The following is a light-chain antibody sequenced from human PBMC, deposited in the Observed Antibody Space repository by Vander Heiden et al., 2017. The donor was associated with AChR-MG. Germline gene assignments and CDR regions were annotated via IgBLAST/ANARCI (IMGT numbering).Light chain of an antibody. J-gene: IGLJ3*02. CDR3: GTWDSSLNVWV. CDR1: TDNIGENA. V-gene: IGLV1-51*01. CDR2: DNN. Sequence: QSVSTQPPAVSAAPGQMVSVSWSGSTDNIGENAVSWYQQCPGKATKLLFFDNNKRPSGRPHRFSAAKSGRSATLDIAGLQAGEEAEYYCGTWDSSLNVWVFGGGTKLSVL.